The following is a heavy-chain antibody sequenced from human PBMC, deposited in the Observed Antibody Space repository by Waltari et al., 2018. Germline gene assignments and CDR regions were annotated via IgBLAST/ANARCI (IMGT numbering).Heavy chain of an antibody. D-gene: IGHD5-12*01. CDR2: IIPILGIA. J-gene: IGHJ4*02. CDR1: GGTFRSHA. V-gene: IGHV1-69*04. CDR3: ARGRGYDWGRFDY. Sequence: QVQLVQSGAEVKKPGSSVKVSCKASGGTFRSHAIRWVLQAPGKGLEWMGGIIPILGIANYAQKFQGRVTITADESTSTAYMELSSRRSEDTAVYYCARGRGYDWGRFDYWGQGTLVTVSS.